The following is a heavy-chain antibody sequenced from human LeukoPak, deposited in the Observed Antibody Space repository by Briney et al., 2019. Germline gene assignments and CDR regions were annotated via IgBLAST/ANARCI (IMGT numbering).Heavy chain of an antibody. V-gene: IGHV3-33*06. CDR2: IWNDGSDK. Sequence: GGSLRLSCAASGFTFSSYGMHWARQAPGKGLEWVAVIWNDGSDKYYAASVKGRFTISRDNSKNTLYLQMNSLRAEDTAVYYCAKPTRGSGSFLIDFWGQGTLVTVSS. CDR3: AKPTRGSGSFLIDF. CDR1: GFTFSSYG. J-gene: IGHJ4*02. D-gene: IGHD1-26*01.